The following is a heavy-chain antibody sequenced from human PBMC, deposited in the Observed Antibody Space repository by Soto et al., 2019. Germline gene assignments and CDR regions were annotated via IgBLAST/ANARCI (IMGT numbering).Heavy chain of an antibody. D-gene: IGHD3-10*01. J-gene: IGHJ4*02. Sequence: EVQLVESGGGLVQPGGSLRLSCAASGFTVSSYYMSWARQAPGKGLEWVSVIYSGGSGTTYYAGSVKGRFTISRDISKNTVYLQMNSLRAEDTAVYYCARDGSSRPTEYWGQGTLVTDSS. V-gene: IGHV3-66*01. CDR3: ARDGSSRPTEY. CDR2: IYSGGSGTT. CDR1: GFTVSSYY.